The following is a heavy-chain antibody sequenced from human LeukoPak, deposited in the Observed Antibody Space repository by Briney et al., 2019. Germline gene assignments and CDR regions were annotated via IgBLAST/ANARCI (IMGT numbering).Heavy chain of an antibody. Sequence: PSETLSLTCTVSGGSIRSYYWSWIRQPPGKGLEWIGYIYYSGRTNYNPSLKSRVTISVDTSKNQFSLKLSSVTAADTAVYYCARHRSSGWYERGPWGYFDYWGQGTLVTVSS. D-gene: IGHD6-19*01. CDR3: ARHRSSGWYERGPWGYFDY. J-gene: IGHJ4*02. CDR1: GGSIRSYY. CDR2: IYYSGRT. V-gene: IGHV4-59*08.